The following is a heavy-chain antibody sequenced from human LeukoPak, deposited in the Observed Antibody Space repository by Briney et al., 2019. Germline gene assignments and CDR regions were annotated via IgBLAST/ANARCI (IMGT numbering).Heavy chain of an antibody. CDR2: ISSSSTYI. D-gene: IGHD2-8*01. CDR1: GFIFSSYN. Sequence: GGSLRLSCAASGFIFSSYNMNWVRQAPGKGLEWVSSISSSSTYIYYADAVKGRFTISRDNSKNTLYLQMNSLRAEDTAVYYCARDKGRMGAFDIWGQGTMVTVSS. V-gene: IGHV3-21*04. CDR3: ARDKGRMGAFDI. J-gene: IGHJ3*02.